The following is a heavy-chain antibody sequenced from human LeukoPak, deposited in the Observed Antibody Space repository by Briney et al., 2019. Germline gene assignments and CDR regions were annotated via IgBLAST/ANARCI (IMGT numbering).Heavy chain of an antibody. CDR2: IYSGGST. CDR3: ARRWGTAFDI. Sequence: PGGSLRLSCAASGFTFSTYAMTWVRQAPGKGLEWVSLIYSGGSTYYSDSVKGRFTISRDNSKNTVYLQMSTLRAEDTAVYYCARRWGTAFDIWGQGTMVTVSS. J-gene: IGHJ3*02. CDR1: GFTFSTYA. D-gene: IGHD3-16*01. V-gene: IGHV3-53*01.